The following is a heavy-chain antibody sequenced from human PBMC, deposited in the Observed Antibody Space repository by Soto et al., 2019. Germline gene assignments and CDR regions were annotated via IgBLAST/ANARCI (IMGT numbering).Heavy chain of an antibody. V-gene: IGHV1-18*01. J-gene: IGHJ6*02. D-gene: IGHD6-13*01. CDR1: GGTFSSYA. CDR3: ARESAGPDYYYYGMDV. CDR2: ISAYNGNT. Sequence: ASVKVSCKASGGTFSSYAISWVRQAPGQGLEWMGWISAYNGNTNYAQKPQGRVTMTTDTSTSTAYMELRSLRSDDTAVYYCARESAGPDYYYYGMDVWGQGTTVTVSS.